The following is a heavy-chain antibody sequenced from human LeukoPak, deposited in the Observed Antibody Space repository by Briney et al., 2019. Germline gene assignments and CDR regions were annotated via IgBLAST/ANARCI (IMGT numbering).Heavy chain of an antibody. CDR3: AKDGAYGGNSYYFDY. D-gene: IGHD4-23*01. CDR2: ISGSGGST. V-gene: IGHV3-23*01. CDR1: EFTFSSYA. J-gene: IGHJ4*02. Sequence: PGGSLRLSCAASEFTFSSYAMSWVRQAPGKGLEWVSAISGSGGSTYYANSAKGRFTISRDNSKNTLYLQMNSLRAEDTAVYYCAKDGAYGGNSYYFDYWGQGTLVTVSS.